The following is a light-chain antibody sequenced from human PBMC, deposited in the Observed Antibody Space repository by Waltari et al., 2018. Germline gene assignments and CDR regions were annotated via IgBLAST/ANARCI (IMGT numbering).Light chain of an antibody. J-gene: IGKJ4*01. V-gene: IGKV4-1*01. CDR3: QQYYSIPLT. CDR2: WAY. Sequence: DIVMTQSPDSLAVSLGERATINCESSQSVLYSSNNKNYLAWYQQKPGQPPKLLIYWAYTRESGVPDRFTGSGSGTDFTLTISSLQAEDVAVYYCQQYYSIPLTFGGGTKVEIK. CDR1: QSVLYSSNNKNY.